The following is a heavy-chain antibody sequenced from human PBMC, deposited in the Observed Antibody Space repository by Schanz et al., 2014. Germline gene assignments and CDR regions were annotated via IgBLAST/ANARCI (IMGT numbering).Heavy chain of an antibody. D-gene: IGHD5-18*01. V-gene: IGHV1-69*04. CDR1: GYTFTSHG. J-gene: IGHJ6*02. CDR2: IIPVLAIA. Sequence: QVQLVQSGAEVKKPGASVKVSCKASGYTFTSHGINWVRQAPGQGLEWMGRIIPVLAIADYAQKFQGRVTITADKSTSTASMELSSLRSEDTAVYYCARGPSQGYSYGHNIGAYYYGMDVWGQGTTVTVSS. CDR3: ARGPSQGYSYGHNIGAYYYGMDV.